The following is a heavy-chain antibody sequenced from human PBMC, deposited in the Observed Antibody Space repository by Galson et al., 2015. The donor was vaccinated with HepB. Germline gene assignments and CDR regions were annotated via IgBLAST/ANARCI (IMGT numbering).Heavy chain of an antibody. CDR1: GFTFSSYA. J-gene: IGHJ3*02. V-gene: IGHV3-30-3*01. CDR2: ISYDGSNK. D-gene: IGHD5-12*01. CDR3: ARGTLPTEAYSGYDWGAFDI. Sequence: SLRLSCAASGFTFSSYAMHWVRQAPGKGLEWVAVISYDGSNKYYADSVKGRFTISRGNSKNTLYLQMNSLRAEDTAVYYCARGTLPTEAYSGYDWGAFDIWGQGTMVTVSS.